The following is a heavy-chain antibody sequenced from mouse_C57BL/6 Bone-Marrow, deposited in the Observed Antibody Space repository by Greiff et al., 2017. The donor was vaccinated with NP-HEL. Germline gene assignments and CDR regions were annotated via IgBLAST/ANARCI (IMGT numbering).Heavy chain of an antibody. D-gene: IGHD1-1*01. CDR1: GYTFTSYW. Sequence: QVQLQQSGAELVKPGASVKLSCKASGYTFTSYWMQWVKQRPGQGLEWIGEIDPSDSYTNYNQKFKGKATLTVDTSSSTAYMQLSSLTSEDSAVYYCARYSYGSSYWYFDVWGTGTTVTVSS. V-gene: IGHV1-50*01. CDR3: ARYSYGSSYWYFDV. CDR2: IDPSDSYT. J-gene: IGHJ1*03.